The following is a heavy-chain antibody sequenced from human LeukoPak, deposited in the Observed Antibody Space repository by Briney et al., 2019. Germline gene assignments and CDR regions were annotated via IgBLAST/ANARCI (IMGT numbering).Heavy chain of an antibody. CDR2: INSDGSST. D-gene: IGHD3-22*01. V-gene: IGHV3-74*01. CDR1: GFTFSSYW. CDR3: ARDPGGEYYYDSSGYLDY. J-gene: IGHJ4*02. Sequence: GGSLRLPCAASGFTFSSYWMHWVRQAPGKGLVWVSRINSDGSSTSYADSVKGRFTISRDNAKNTLYLQMNSLRAEDTAVYYCARDPGGEYYYDSSGYLDYWGQGTLVTVSS.